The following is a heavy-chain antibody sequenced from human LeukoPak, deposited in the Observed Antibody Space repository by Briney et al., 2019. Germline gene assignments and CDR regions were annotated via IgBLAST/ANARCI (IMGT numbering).Heavy chain of an antibody. CDR2: IKQDGSEK. D-gene: IGHD3-22*01. CDR3: ASEGHQYYDSGGYSF. V-gene: IGHV3-7*01. CDR1: GFTSSSYW. Sequence: GGSLRLSCAASGFTSSSYWMSWVRQAPGKGLEWVANIKQDGSEKYYVDSVKGRFTISRDNAKNSLYLQMNSLRAEDTAVYYCASEGHQYYDSGGYSFWGQGTLVTVSS. J-gene: IGHJ4*02.